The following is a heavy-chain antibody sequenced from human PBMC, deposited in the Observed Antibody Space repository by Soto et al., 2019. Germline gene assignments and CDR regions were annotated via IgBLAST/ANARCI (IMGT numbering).Heavy chain of an antibody. D-gene: IGHD6-19*01. CDR2: IKKDGSEK. CDR1: GFTISSHW. CDR3: TMGLTASGMDV. J-gene: IGHJ6*02. Sequence: PGGSLRLSCETSGFTISSHWMSWVRQARGKGLEWVANIKKDGSEKYYVDSVKGRFTISRDNVKNSVYLQMNSLRAEDTAVYFCTMGLTASGMDVWGQGTTVTVSS. V-gene: IGHV3-7*03.